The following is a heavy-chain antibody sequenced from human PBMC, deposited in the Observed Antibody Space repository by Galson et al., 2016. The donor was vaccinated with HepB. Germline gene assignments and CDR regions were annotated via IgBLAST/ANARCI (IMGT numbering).Heavy chain of an antibody. J-gene: IGHJ6*04. V-gene: IGHV3-33*01. Sequence: SLRLSCAASGFTFSNYDMHWVRQAPGKGLEWLAVIWSDGSNNYDVDSEKGRFTISRDNSNNTLYTRVNSLRAEDTAVYYRARAYRSGWYSLYGMDVWGNGTTVTVSS. CDR3: ARAYRSGWYSLYGMDV. CDR1: GFTFSNYD. D-gene: IGHD6-19*01. CDR2: IWSDGSNN.